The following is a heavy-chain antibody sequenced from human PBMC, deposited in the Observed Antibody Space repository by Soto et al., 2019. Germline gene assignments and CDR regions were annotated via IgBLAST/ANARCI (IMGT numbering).Heavy chain of an antibody. V-gene: IGHV4-59*12. CDR2: IYYSGST. Sequence: PSETLSLTCTVSGGSISSYYWSWIRQPPGKGLEWIGYIYYSGSTNYNPSLKSRVTISVDKSKNQFSLNLTSVTAADTAVYYCARVSGYSYGFPYFASWGQGTLVTVSS. CDR3: ARVSGYSYGFPYFAS. D-gene: IGHD5-18*01. J-gene: IGHJ4*02. CDR1: GGSISSYY.